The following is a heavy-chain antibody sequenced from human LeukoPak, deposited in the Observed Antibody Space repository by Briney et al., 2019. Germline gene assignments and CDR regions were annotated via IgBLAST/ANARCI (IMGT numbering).Heavy chain of an antibody. J-gene: IGHJ4*02. V-gene: IGHV1-46*01. CDR3: ARVNYDSSGYPDY. D-gene: IGHD3-22*01. CDR1: GYTFTSYY. CDR2: INPSGGST. Sequence: ASVKVSCKASGYTFTSYYMHWVRQAPGQGLEWMGIINPSGGSTSYAQEFQGRVTMTRDTSTSTVYMDLRSLRSDDTAVYYCARVNYDSSGYPDYWGQGTLVTVSS.